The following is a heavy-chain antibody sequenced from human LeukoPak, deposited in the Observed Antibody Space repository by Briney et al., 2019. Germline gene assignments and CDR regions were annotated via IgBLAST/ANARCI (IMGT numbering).Heavy chain of an antibody. J-gene: IGHJ4*02. Sequence: SETLSLTCTVSGGSISSRSYYWGWIRQPPGKGLEWIGDIYYDGSTYYNPSLKSRATMSVDTSKNQFSLKLSSVTAADTAIYYCARDRSRWDLLPFDCWGQGALVTVSS. CDR2: IYYDGST. CDR3: ARDRSRWDLLPFDC. V-gene: IGHV4-39*07. CDR1: GGSISSRSYY. D-gene: IGHD2-15*01.